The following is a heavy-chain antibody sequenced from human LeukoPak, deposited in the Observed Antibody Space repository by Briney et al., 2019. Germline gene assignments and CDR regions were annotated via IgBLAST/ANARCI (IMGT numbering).Heavy chain of an antibody. CDR2: IIPILGIA. CDR3: AREVICSGGSCYSYGMDV. D-gene: IGHD2-15*01. J-gene: IGHJ6*02. CDR1: GGTFSSYA. V-gene: IGHV1-69*04. Sequence: GASVKVSCKASGGTFSSYAISWVRQAPGQGLEWMGRIIPILGIANYAQKFQGRVTITADKSTSTAYMELSSLRSEDTAVYYCAREVICSGGSCYSYGMDVWGQGTTVTVSS.